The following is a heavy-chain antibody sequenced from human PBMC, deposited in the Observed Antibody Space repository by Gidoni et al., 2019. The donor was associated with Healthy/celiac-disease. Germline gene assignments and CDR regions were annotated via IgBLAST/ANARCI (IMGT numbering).Heavy chain of an antibody. Sequence: EVQLVVSGGGLVQPGGSLSLSCAASGFTFSSYWMRWVRQAPGKGLEWVANIKQDGSEKYYVDSVKGRFTISRDNAKNSLYLQMNSLRAEDTAVYYCARTSLVVLSDYWGQGTLVTVSS. CDR1: GFTFSSYW. CDR3: ARTSLVVLSDY. V-gene: IGHV3-7*05. J-gene: IGHJ4*02. D-gene: IGHD2-15*01. CDR2: IKQDGSEK.